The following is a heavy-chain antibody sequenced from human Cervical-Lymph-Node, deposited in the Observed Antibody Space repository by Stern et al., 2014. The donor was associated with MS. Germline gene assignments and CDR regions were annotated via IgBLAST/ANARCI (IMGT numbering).Heavy chain of an antibody. D-gene: IGHD2-21*02. V-gene: IGHV5-51*01. J-gene: IGHJ4*02. Sequence: EVQLLQSGAEVKKPGESLKISCKGSGYSFTSYWIGWVRQMPGKGLEWMGIIYPGDSDTRYSPSFQGQVTISADKSISTAYLQWSSLKASDTAMYYCARLQAYCGGDCYSSGLDYWGQGTLVTVSS. CDR1: GYSFTSYW. CDR3: ARLQAYCGGDCYSSGLDY. CDR2: IYPGDSDT.